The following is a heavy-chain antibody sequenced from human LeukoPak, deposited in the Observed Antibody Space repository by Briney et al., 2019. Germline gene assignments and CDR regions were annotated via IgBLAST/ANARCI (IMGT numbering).Heavy chain of an antibody. D-gene: IGHD3-10*01. CDR3: ASTSPTPKGEHSHAALWFGAPRGDAFDI. CDR2: IYYSGRT. CDR1: GGSISSSSHY. V-gene: IGHV4-39*01. Sequence: PSETLSLTCTVSGGSISSSSHYWGWIRQPPGKGLEWIGSIYYSGRTYYNPSLKSRVTISVDTSKNQFSLKLSSVTAADTAVYYCASTSPTPKGEHSHAALWFGAPRGDAFDIWGQGTMVTVSS. J-gene: IGHJ3*02.